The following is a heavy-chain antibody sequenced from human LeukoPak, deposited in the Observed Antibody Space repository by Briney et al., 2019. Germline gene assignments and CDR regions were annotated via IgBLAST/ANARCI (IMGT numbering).Heavy chain of an antibody. CDR2: IYYSGST. J-gene: IGHJ5*02. CDR1: GGSISSSSYY. V-gene: IGHV4-39*07. CDR3: ARNRLLWFGELFGVVFDP. D-gene: IGHD3-10*01. Sequence: SETLSLTCTVSGGSISSSSYYWGWIRQPPGKGLEWIGSIYYSGSTYYNPSLKSRVTISVDTSKNQFSLKLSSVTAADTAVYYCARNRLLWFGELFGVVFDPWGQGTLVTVSS.